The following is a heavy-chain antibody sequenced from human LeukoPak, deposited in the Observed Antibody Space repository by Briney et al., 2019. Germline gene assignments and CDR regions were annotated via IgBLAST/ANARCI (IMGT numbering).Heavy chain of an antibody. CDR3: ALLVATNYYYGMDV. J-gene: IGHJ6*02. CDR2: ISGSGGST. CDR1: EFTFSSYA. Sequence: RGSLRLFCAASEFTFSSYAMSWVRRAPGKRLEWVSAISGSGGSTYYADSVKGRFTISRDNSKNTLYLQMNSLRAEDTAVYYCALLVATNYYYGMDVWGQGTTVTVSS. V-gene: IGHV3-23*01. D-gene: IGHD2-8*02.